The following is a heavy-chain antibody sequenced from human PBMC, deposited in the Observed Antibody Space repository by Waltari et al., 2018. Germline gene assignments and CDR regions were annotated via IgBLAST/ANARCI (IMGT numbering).Heavy chain of an antibody. CDR3: ARGVAGGFDI. CDR1: GLTVSANY. J-gene: IGHJ3*02. D-gene: IGHD6-19*01. CDR2: LYSDERT. V-gene: IGHV3-53*04. Sequence: EVELVESGGGLVQPGGSLRLSCAASGLTVSANYMGWVRQAPGKGLEWVSVLYSDERTYYADSVKGRFTISRHNSRNILYFQMNRLRIEDTAVYYCARGVAGGFDIWGQGTRVTVSS.